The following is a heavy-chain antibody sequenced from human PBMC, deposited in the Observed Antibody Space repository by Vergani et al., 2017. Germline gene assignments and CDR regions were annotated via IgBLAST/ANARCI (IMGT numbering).Heavy chain of an antibody. CDR1: GGTFSSYA. D-gene: IGHD6-6*01. J-gene: IGHJ3*02. CDR3: ARDLDSSSSTDAFDI. CDR2: ISAYNGNT. V-gene: IGHV1-18*01. Sequence: QVQLVQSGAEVKKPGSSVKVSCKASGGTFSSYAISWVRQAPGQGLEWMGWISAYNGNTNYAQKLQGRVTMTTDTSTSTAYMELRSLRSDDTAVYYCARDLDSSSSTDAFDIWGQGTMVTVSS.